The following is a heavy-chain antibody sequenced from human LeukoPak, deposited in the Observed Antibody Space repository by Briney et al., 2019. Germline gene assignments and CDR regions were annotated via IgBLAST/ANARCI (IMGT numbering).Heavy chain of an antibody. CDR3: AKGHLPMTLRMDV. CDR2: IGAGGTFT. D-gene: IGHD3-22*01. J-gene: IGHJ6*02. V-gene: IGHV3-23*01. Sequence: GGSLRLSCTASGFTFSSYAMNWVRQAPGKGLEWVSGIGAGGTFTYYADSVKGRFTISRDNSRNTLYLQMNSLRADDTAVYYRAKGHLPMTLRMDVWGQGTTVTVSS. CDR1: GFTFSSYA.